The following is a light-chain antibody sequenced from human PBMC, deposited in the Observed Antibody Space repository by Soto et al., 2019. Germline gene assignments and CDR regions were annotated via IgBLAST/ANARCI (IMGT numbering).Light chain of an antibody. Sequence: DIQMTQSPSTLSASVGDRVTIACRASQSISSWLAWYQQEPGKAPKLLIYDASSLESGVPSRFSGSGSGTEFTLTISSLQPDDFATYYCQQYNSYWTFGPGTKVDIK. V-gene: IGKV1-5*01. CDR3: QQYNSYWT. J-gene: IGKJ1*01. CDR2: DAS. CDR1: QSISSW.